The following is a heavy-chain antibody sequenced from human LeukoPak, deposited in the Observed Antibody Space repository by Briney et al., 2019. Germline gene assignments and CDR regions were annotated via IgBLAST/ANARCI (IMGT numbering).Heavy chain of an antibody. V-gene: IGHV3-15*01. D-gene: IGHD1-26*01. CDR1: GFTFSNAW. Sequence: GGSLRLSCAASGFTFSNAWMSWVRQAPGKGLEWGGRIKSKTDGGTTDYAAPVKGRFTISRDDSKNTLYLQMNSLKTEDTAVYYCTTDSSGSNYWGQGTLVTVPS. CDR2: IKSKTDGGTT. CDR3: TTDSSGSNY. J-gene: IGHJ4*02.